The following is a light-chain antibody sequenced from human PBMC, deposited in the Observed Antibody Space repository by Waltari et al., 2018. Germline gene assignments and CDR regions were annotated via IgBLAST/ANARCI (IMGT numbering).Light chain of an antibody. Sequence: EIVLTQSPATLSLSPGERATLSRRASQSVSSYLAWYQQKPGQAPRLLIYDASNRATGIPARFSGSGSGTDFTLTISSLEPEDFAVYYCQQRSNWWITFGQGTRLEIK. J-gene: IGKJ5*01. CDR1: QSVSSY. CDR3: QQRSNWWIT. CDR2: DAS. V-gene: IGKV3-11*01.